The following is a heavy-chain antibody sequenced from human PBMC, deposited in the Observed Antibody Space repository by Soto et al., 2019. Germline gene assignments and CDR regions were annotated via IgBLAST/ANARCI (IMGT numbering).Heavy chain of an antibody. J-gene: IGHJ4*02. Sequence: GGPLSLSCAGAEVTFRNYGMHRVSQSPGKGLEWVAFVSNDGNRKYYADSVKGRFTISRDNSENTVYLQMTSLRRDDTAVFYCARDVAMPTGLGLGYWGQGALVTVSS. D-gene: IGHD2-2*01. V-gene: IGHV3-30*03. CDR2: VSNDGNRK. CDR3: ARDVAMPTGLGLGY. CDR1: EVTFRNYG.